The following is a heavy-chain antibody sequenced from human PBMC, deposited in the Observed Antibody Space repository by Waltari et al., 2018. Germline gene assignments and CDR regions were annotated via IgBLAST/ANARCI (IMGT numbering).Heavy chain of an antibody. Sequence: QVQLQESGPGLVKPSQTLSLTCTVSGGSISSGDYYWSWIRQPPGKGLEWVWYIYYSGSTYYNPSLKSRVTISVDTSKNQFSLKLSSVTAADTAVYYCARDVQSAEYPHFDYWGQGTLVTVSS. CDR1: GGSISSGDYY. D-gene: IGHD2-2*01. J-gene: IGHJ4*02. V-gene: IGHV4-30-4*08. CDR3: ARDVQSAEYPHFDY. CDR2: IYYSGST.